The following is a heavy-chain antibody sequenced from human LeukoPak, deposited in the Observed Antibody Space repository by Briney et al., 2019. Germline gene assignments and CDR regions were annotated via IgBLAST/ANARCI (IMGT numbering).Heavy chain of an antibody. Sequence: GGSLRLSCAASGFPYTNYWVSWFRQAPGQGLEWVASIKQDGSGRYYVDSVKGRFTISRDNAKNSLFLQLSSLRVEDTAVYYCARGSMHVYHLYTDYWGQGTLVTVSS. D-gene: IGHD3-16*01. V-gene: IGHV3-7*01. CDR1: GFPYTNYW. CDR2: IKQDGSGR. CDR3: ARGSMHVYHLYTDY. J-gene: IGHJ4*02.